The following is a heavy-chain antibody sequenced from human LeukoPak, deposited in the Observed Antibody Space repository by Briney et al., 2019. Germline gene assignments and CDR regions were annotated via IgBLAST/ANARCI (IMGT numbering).Heavy chain of an antibody. Sequence: PGGSLRLSCGASGFTISGYWMSWRRQAPGKGLEWVANMNQDGSEKYYVDSVKGRFTISRDNAKNSLYLQMSSLRAEDTAVYYCARDASGWSAYWGQGTLVTVSS. J-gene: IGHJ4*02. CDR2: MNQDGSEK. D-gene: IGHD6-19*01. V-gene: IGHV3-7*01. CDR1: GFTISGYW. CDR3: ARDASGWSAY.